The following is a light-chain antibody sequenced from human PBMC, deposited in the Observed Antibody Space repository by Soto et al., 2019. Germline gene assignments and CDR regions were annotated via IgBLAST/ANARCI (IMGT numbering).Light chain of an antibody. V-gene: IGLV1-40*01. CDR3: QSYEHSRTGCYV. CDR2: GNT. J-gene: IGLJ1*01. Sequence: QSVLTQPPSVSGAPGQRVTSSCTGSSSDIGAGFDVHWYQHLPGTAPKLLIYGNTNRPSGVPGRFSGSKSGTSASLVITGIRAEDEADYYCQSYEHSRTGCYVFGTGTKLTVL. CDR1: SSDIGAGFD.